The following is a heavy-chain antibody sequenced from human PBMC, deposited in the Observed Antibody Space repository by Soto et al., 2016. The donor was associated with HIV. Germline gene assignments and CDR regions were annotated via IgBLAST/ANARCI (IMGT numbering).Heavy chain of an antibody. CDR3: ARARYCSGGSCYLDH. J-gene: IGHJ4*02. Sequence: DVELLESGGTLVQPAGSLRLSCEASGFTFDSYTMNWVRQAPGKGLEWVSGIGGSGGSIYYGDSVTGRFTISRDNSKNMLYLQMNSLGVEGTAVYYCARARYCSGGSCYLDHWGQGTLVAVSS. CDR2: IGGSGGSI. V-gene: IGHV3-23*01. CDR1: GFTFDSYT. D-gene: IGHD2-15*01.